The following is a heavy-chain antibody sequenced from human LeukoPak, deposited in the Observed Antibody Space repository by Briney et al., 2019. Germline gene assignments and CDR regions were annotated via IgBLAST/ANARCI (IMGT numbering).Heavy chain of an antibody. J-gene: IGHJ5*02. CDR1: GFTFTSHL. CDR2: ISTSGSAI. CDR3: VRGSWFDP. V-gene: IGHV3-48*03. Sequence: GGSLRLSCAASGFTFTSHLMNWVRQAPGKGLEWVSWISTSGSAIYYADSVKGRFTISRDNAKNSLYLQMNSLRAEDTAVYYCVRGSWFDPWGQGTLVTPSS.